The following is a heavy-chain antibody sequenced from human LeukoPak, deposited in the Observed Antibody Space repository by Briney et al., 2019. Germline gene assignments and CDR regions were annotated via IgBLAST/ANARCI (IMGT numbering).Heavy chain of an antibody. CDR3: ARVSSSTSCYSCYYYYMDV. V-gene: IGHV3-7*03. CDR1: GFTFSSYW. Sequence: GGSLRLSCAASGFTFSSYWMSWVRQAPGKGLEWVANIKQDGSEKYYVDSVKGRFTISRDNAKNSLYLQMNSLRAEDTALYYCARVSSSTSCYSCYYYYMDVWGKGTTVTVSS. CDR2: IKQDGSEK. D-gene: IGHD2-2*02. J-gene: IGHJ6*03.